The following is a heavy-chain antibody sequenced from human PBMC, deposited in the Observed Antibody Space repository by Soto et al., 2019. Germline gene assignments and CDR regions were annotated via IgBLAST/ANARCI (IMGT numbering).Heavy chain of an antibody. CDR3: ARDSGETITIFGVGDYYYYGMDV. CDR1: GYTFTSYY. V-gene: IGHV1-46*01. J-gene: IGHJ6*02. Sequence: ASVKVSCKASGYTFTSYYMHWVRQAPGQGLEWMGIINPSGGSTSYAQKFQGRVTMTRDTSTSTVYMELSSLRSEDTAVYYCARDSGETITIFGVGDYYYYGMDVWGQGTTVTVS. D-gene: IGHD3-3*01. CDR2: INPSGGST.